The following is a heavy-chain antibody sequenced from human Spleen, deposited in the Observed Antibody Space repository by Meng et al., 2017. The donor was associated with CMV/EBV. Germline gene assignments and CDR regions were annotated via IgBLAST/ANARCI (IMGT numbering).Heavy chain of an antibody. D-gene: IGHD3-10*01. CDR1: GGSISSYY. V-gene: IGHV4-59*01. Sequence: SETLSLTCTVSGGSISSYYWSWIRQPPGKGLEWIGSIYYSGSTNYNPSLKSRVTISVDTSKNQFSLKLSSVTAADTAVYFCARGVDYYYGMDVWGQGTTVTVSS. J-gene: IGHJ6*02. CDR2: IYYSGST. CDR3: ARGVDYYYGMDV.